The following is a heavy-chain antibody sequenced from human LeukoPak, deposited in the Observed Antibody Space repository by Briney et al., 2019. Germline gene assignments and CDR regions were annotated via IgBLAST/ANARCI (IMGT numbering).Heavy chain of an antibody. V-gene: IGHV3-30*02. CDR1: GFTFSNYG. J-gene: IGHJ4*02. CDR3: AKDLPAAYFDY. Sequence: PGGSLRLSCAASGFTFSNYGMHWVRQAPGKGLEWVAFVRSDGGIKYYADSVKGRFTISRDNSRTTLHLQMNSLRAEDTAVYHCAKDLPAAYFDYWGRGTLVTVSS. CDR2: VRSDGGIK. D-gene: IGHD2-2*01.